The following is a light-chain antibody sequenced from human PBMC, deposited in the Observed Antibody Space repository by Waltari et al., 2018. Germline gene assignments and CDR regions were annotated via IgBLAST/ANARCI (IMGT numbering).Light chain of an antibody. CDR2: TNS. V-gene: IGLV1-44*01. CDR3: ASWDDSLSSVV. J-gene: IGLJ2*01. Sequence: QSVLTQPPSASGTPGQTVTISCSGRSSNIGSNPVTWYQQLPGTAPKLPIYTNSQRPSGVPDRFSGSKSGTSASLAISGLQSEHEADYYCASWDDSLSSVVFGGGTKLTVL. CDR1: SSNIGSNP.